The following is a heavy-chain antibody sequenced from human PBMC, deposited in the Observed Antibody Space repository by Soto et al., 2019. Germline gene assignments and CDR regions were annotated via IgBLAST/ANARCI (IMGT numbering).Heavy chain of an antibody. V-gene: IGHV3-73*02. D-gene: IGHD3-22*01. J-gene: IGHJ5*02. Sequence: EVRLVESGGGLVQPGGSLKLSCAASGFTVSDSALHWVRQASGRGLEWIGRIRSKANNYATAYAASVKGRFTISRDDLKNIAYLQMNRLKTEDTAVYYCTRRHQATSGSWFDPWGQGTLVTVSS. CDR1: GFTVSDSA. CDR3: TRRHQATSGSWFDP. CDR2: IRSKANNYAT.